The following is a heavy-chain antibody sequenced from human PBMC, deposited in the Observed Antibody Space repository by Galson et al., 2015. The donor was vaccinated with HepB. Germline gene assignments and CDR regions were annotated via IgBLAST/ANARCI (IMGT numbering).Heavy chain of an antibody. CDR1: GFTFSDYY. CDR2: ISSSSSYT. J-gene: IGHJ6*02. D-gene: IGHD5-12*01. Sequence: SLRLSCAASGFTFSDYYMSWIRQAPGKGLEWVSYISSSSSYTNYADSVKGRFTISRDNAKNSLYLQMNSLRAEDTAVYYCARVFRDNIVATKRLYYYGMDVWGQGTTVTVSS. V-gene: IGHV3-11*06. CDR3: ARVFRDNIVATKRLYYYGMDV.